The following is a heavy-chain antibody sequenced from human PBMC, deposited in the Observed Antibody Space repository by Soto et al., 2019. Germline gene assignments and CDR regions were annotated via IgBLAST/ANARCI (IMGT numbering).Heavy chain of an antibody. D-gene: IGHD3-22*01. Sequence: PSETLSLTCTVSGGSISSSSYYWGWIRQPPGKGLEWIGSIYYSGSTYYNPSLKSRVTISVDTSKNQFSLKLSSVAAADTAVYYCARTPYYYESSGYYLLYYFDKWGQGTLLTVSS. V-gene: IGHV4-39*01. J-gene: IGHJ4*02. CDR3: ARTPYYYESSGYYLLYYFDK. CDR1: GGSISSSSYY. CDR2: IYYSGST.